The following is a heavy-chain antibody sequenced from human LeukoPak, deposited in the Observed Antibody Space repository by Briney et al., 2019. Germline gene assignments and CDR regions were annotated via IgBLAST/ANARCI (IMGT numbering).Heavy chain of an antibody. CDR1: GFTFSDYY. Sequence: PGGSLRLSCAASGFTFSDYYMSWVRQAPGKGLEWVSAISGSGGSTYYADSVKGRFTISRDNSKNTLYLQMNSLRAEDTAVYYCAKSLGYCSGGSCAGFDPWGQGTLVTVSS. CDR2: ISGSGGST. V-gene: IGHV3-23*01. J-gene: IGHJ5*02. CDR3: AKSLGYCSGGSCAGFDP. D-gene: IGHD2-15*01.